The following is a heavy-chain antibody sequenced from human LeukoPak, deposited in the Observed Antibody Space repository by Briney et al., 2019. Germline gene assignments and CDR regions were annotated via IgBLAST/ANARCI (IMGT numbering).Heavy chain of an antibody. CDR2: ISAYNGNT. J-gene: IGHJ4*02. V-gene: IGHV1-18*01. Sequence: ASVKLSCTSSGYTFTSYGISWVRQAPGQGLEWMGWISAYNGNTNYAQKLQGRVTMTTDTSTSTAYMELRSLRSDDTAVYYCARDSGVVPAAIQFDYWGQGTLVTVSS. D-gene: IGHD2-2*02. CDR1: GYTFTSYG. CDR3: ARDSGVVPAAIQFDY.